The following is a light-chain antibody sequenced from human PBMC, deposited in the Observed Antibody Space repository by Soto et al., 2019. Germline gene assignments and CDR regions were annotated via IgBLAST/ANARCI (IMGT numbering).Light chain of an antibody. CDR2: VAS. J-gene: IGKJ4*01. CDR1: QSVGRF. V-gene: IGKV1-39*01. CDR3: QLSFTTPLT. Sequence: DIQMTQSPSSLSASVGDRVTITCRASQSVGRFLNWYQQKPGKAPTVLINVASTLRSGVPSRFSVSGSGTDFNLISNSLQPEDFATYFCQLSFTTPLTFGGGTKVEIK.